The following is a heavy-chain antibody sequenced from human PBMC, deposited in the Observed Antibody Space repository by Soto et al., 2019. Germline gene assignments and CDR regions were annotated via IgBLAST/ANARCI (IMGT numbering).Heavy chain of an antibody. Sequence: ASVKVSCKASGYTFTGHYIHWVRQAPEQGPEWMGEISPESGGTKYAQKFQGRVTMTRDTSITTVYMESSNLSPDDTAVYYCGRGRSGQLGVFYWGQGTLVTVSS. CDR2: ISPESGGT. CDR3: GRGRSGQLGVFY. V-gene: IGHV1-2*02. J-gene: IGHJ4*02. D-gene: IGHD1-1*01. CDR1: GYTFTGHY.